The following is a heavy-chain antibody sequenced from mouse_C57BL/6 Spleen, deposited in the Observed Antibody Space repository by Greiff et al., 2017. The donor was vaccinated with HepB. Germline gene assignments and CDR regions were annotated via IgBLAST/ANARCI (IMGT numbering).Heavy chain of an antibody. D-gene: IGHD1-1*01. CDR3: ARNPNYYGSSYDYAMDY. Sequence: VKLQESGPELVKPGASVKISCKASGYAFSSSWMNWVKQRPGKGLEWIGRIYPGDGDTNYNGKFKGKATLTADKSSSTAYMQLSSLTSEDSAVYFCARNPNYYGSSYDYAMDYWGQGTSVTVSS. J-gene: IGHJ4*01. CDR2: IYPGDGDT. V-gene: IGHV1-82*01. CDR1: GYAFSSSW.